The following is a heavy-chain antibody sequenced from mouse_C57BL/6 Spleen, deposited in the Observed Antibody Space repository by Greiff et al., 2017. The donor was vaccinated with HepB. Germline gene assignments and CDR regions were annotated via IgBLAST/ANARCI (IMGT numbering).Heavy chain of an antibody. V-gene: IGHV5-15*01. CDR2: ISNLAYSI. Sequence: DVQLVESGGGLVQPGGSLKLSCAASGFTFSDYGMAWVRQAPRKGPEWVAFISNLAYSIYYADTVTGRFTISRENAKNTLYLEMSSLRSEDTAMYYCARGDYNSYYYAMDYWGQGTSVTVSS. D-gene: IGHD2-4*01. CDR1: GFTFSDYG. J-gene: IGHJ4*01. CDR3: ARGDYNSYYYAMDY.